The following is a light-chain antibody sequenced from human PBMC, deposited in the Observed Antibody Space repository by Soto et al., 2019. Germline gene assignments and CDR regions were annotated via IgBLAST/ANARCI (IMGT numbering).Light chain of an antibody. V-gene: IGKV3-11*01. CDR2: DAS. J-gene: IGKJ2*01. CDR3: QQRSNWPLYT. Sequence: ESVLTQSPATLSLSPGARATLSCRASQSVSSYLAWYQQKPGQAPRLLIYDASNRATGIPARFSGSGSGTDFTLTISSLEPEDFAVYYCQQRSNWPLYTFGQGTKLEIK. CDR1: QSVSSY.